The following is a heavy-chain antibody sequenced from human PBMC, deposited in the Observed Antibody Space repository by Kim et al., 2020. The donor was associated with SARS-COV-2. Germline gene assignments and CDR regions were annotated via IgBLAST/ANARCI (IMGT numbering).Heavy chain of an antibody. J-gene: IGHJ3*02. Sequence: ASVKVSCKVSGYTLTELSMHWVRQAPGKGLEWMGGFDPEDGETIYAQKFQGRVTMTEDTSTDTAYMELSSLRSEDTAVYYCATDLYSSRHIDIWGQGTMVTVSS. CDR3: ATDLYSSRHIDI. CDR1: GYTLTELS. CDR2: FDPEDGET. V-gene: IGHV1-24*01. D-gene: IGHD6-13*01.